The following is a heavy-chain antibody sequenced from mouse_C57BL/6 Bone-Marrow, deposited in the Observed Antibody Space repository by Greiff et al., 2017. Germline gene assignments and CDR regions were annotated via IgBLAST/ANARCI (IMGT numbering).Heavy chain of an antibody. V-gene: IGHV3-1*01. CDR1: GYSITSGYD. CDR2: ISYSGST. D-gene: IGHD3-2*02. J-gene: IGHJ2*01. CDR3: ARGGSSGYVPDY. Sequence: EVQLQESGPGMVKPSQSLSLTCTVTGYSITSGYDWHWIRHFPGNKLEWMGYISYSGSTNYNPSLKSRISITHATSKNHFFLKLNSVTTEDTATYYCARGGSSGYVPDYWGQGTTLTVSS.